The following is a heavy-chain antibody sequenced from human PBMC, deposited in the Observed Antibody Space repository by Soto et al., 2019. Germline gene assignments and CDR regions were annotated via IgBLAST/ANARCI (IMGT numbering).Heavy chain of an antibody. J-gene: IGHJ4*02. V-gene: IGHV3-30-3*01. CDR1: GFTFSSYA. CDR3: ARDPWLVTRYFDY. Sequence: GGSLRLSCAASGFTFSSYAMHWVRQAPGKGLEWVAVISYDGSNKYYADSVKGRFTISRDNSKNTLYLQMNSLRAEDTAVYYCARDPWLVTRYFDYWGQGTLVTVSS. D-gene: IGHD6-19*01. CDR2: ISYDGSNK.